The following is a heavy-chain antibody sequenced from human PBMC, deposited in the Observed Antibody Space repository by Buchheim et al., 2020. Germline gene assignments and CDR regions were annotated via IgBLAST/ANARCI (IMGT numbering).Heavy chain of an antibody. D-gene: IGHD3-16*01. CDR2: LKEDGSQK. V-gene: IGHV3-7*01. Sequence: EVQLVESGGGLVQPGGSLRLSCAGSGFTFSSYWMSWVRQTPGKGLEWVAKLKEDGSQKYYVDSVKGRFTISRDNAKNSLSLQMNSLTAEDTAVYYCARGGHTYAYWGQGTL. CDR1: GFTFSSYW. CDR3: ARGGHTYAY. J-gene: IGHJ4*02.